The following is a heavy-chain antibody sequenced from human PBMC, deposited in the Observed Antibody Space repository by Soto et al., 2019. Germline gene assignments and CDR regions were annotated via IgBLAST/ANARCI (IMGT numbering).Heavy chain of an antibody. CDR3: ARVNVVVVAATREYYFDY. J-gene: IGHJ4*02. D-gene: IGHD2-15*01. V-gene: IGHV1-2*02. Sequence: ASVKVSCKASGSTFTGYYMHWVRQAPGQGLEWMGWINPNRGGTNYAQKFQGRVTMTRDTSISTAYMELSRLRSDDTAVYYCARVNVVVVAATREYYFDYWGQGTLVTVSS. CDR1: GSTFTGYY. CDR2: INPNRGGT.